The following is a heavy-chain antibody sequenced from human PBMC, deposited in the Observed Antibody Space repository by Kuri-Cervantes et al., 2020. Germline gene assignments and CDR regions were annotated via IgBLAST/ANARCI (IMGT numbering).Heavy chain of an antibody. Sequence: GESLKISCAASGFTFSSYSMNWVRQAPGKGLVWVSRVNSDGRSTRYADSVKGRFAISRDNAKNTLYVQMNSLRAEDTAVYYCAREGEVGVAHFDYWGQGTLVTVSS. CDR2: VNSDGRST. V-gene: IGHV3-74*01. CDR1: GFTFSSYS. CDR3: AREGEVGVAHFDY. D-gene: IGHD1-26*01. J-gene: IGHJ4*02.